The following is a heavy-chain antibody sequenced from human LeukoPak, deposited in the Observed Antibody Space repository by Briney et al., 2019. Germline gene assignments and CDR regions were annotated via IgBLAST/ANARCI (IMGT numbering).Heavy chain of an antibody. CDR2: IFHSGST. CDR1: RGSISSTYYY. CDR3: AVRIAVTGKYYFAY. Sequence: KTSETLSLTCTVSRGSISSTYYYWGWIRQPPGKGLEWIGSIFHSGSTYYNPSLRSRVTISVDTSKNQFSLNLSSLTAADTAVYYCAVRIAVTGKYYFAYWGQGTLVTVSS. D-gene: IGHD6-19*01. V-gene: IGHV4-39*01. J-gene: IGHJ4*02.